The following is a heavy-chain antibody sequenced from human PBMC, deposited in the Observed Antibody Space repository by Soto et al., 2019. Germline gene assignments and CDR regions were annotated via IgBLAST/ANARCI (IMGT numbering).Heavy chain of an antibody. CDR2: IYYSGST. D-gene: IGHD2-2*01. CDR3: ARTVGTIVVVPAALAVYMDA. CDR1: GGSISSSSYY. V-gene: IGHV4-39*01. Sequence: PSETLSLTCTVSGGSISSSSYYWGWIRQPPGKGLEWIGSIYYSGSTYYNPSLKSRVTISVDTSKNQFSLKLSSVTAADTAVYYCARTVGTIVVVPAALAVYMDAWGKGTTVTVSS. J-gene: IGHJ6*03.